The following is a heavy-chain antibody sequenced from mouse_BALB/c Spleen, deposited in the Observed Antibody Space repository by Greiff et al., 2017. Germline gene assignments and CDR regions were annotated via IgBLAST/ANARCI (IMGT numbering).Heavy chain of an antibody. D-gene: IGHD3-1*01. CDR2: ISSGSSTI. CDR1: GFTFSSFG. CDR3: AREEDFRVLGRFAY. V-gene: IGHV5-17*02. J-gene: IGHJ3*01. Sequence: DVMLVESGAGLVQPGGSRKLSCAASGFTFSSFGMHWVRQAPEKGLEWVAYISSGSSTIYYADTVKGRFTISRDNPKNTLFLQMTSLRSEDTAMYYCAREEDFRVLGRFAYWGQGTLVTVSA.